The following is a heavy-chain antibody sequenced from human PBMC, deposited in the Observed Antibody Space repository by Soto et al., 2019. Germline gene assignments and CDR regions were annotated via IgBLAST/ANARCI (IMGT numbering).Heavy chain of an antibody. Sequence: GGSLRLSCEASGFTFSDYYMNWIRQAPGKGLEWVSYISRSGTTIYYADSVKGRFTISRDNVRNSLYLQMSSLRAEDTAVYYCAGRYCSSNKCYEYWGQGTLVTVSS. CDR1: GFTFSDYY. CDR2: ISRSGTTI. CDR3: AGRYCSSNKCYEY. J-gene: IGHJ4*02. V-gene: IGHV3-11*01. D-gene: IGHD2-2*01.